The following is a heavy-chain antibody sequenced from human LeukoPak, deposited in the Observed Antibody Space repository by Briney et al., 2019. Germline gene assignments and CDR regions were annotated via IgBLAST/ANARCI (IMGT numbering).Heavy chain of an antibody. Sequence: PGGSLRLSCVASVSSGLTRWMNWVRRAPGKGLEWVAIIKEDGSDKYYVDSVKGRFTISRDNAKNSVYLQMNSLRVEDTAVYYCASAAGWEFGYWGQGTLVTVPS. D-gene: IGHD1-26*01. CDR3: ASAAGWEFGY. CDR2: IKEDGSDK. V-gene: IGHV3-7*01. J-gene: IGHJ4*02. CDR1: VSSGLTRW.